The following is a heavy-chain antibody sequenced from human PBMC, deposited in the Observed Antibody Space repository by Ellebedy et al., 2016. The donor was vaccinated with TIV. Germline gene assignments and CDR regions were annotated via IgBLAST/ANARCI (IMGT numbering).Heavy chain of an antibody. Sequence: GESLKISCKASGYTFTRDWIGWVRHMPGKGLEWMVIIYGGDSDTIYSTSFQGQVTISADKSISTAYLQWSSLKASDTAMYSCARDGYKIPAAGTRWFDPWGQGTLVTFSS. CDR1: GYTFTRDW. V-gene: IGHV5-51*01. D-gene: IGHD5-24*01. J-gene: IGHJ5*02. CDR2: IYGGDSDT. CDR3: ARDGYKIPAAGTRWFDP.